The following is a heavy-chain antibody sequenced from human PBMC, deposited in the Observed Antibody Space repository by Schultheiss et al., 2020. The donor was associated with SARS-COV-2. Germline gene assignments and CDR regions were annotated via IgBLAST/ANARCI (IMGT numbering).Heavy chain of an antibody. Sequence: SETLSLTCTVSGGSISSGSYYWSWIRQPPGKGLEWIGEINHSGSTNYNPSLKSRVTISVDTTKNQFSLKLSSVTAADTAVYYCARVHPGYYGMDVWGQGTTVTVSS. V-gene: IGHV4-39*07. CDR3: ARVHPGYYGMDV. CDR2: INHSGST. CDR1: GGSISSGSYY. J-gene: IGHJ6*02.